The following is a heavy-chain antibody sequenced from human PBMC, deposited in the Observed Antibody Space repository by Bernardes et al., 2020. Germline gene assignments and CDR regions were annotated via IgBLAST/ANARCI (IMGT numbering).Heavy chain of an antibody. CDR3: ARGIAVAGTWFDP. D-gene: IGHD6-19*01. Sequence: ASLKVACKASGYTLTGYYMHWVRQAPGQGLEWMGWINPNSGGTNYAQKFQGRVTMTRDTSISTAYMELSRLRSDDTAVYYCARGIAVAGTWFDPWGQGTLVTVSS. V-gene: IGHV1-2*02. J-gene: IGHJ5*02. CDR1: GYTLTGYY. CDR2: INPNSGGT.